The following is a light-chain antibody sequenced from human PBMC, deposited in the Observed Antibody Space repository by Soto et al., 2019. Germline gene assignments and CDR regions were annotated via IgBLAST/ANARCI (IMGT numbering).Light chain of an antibody. CDR1: QGIRND. J-gene: IGKJ1*01. Sequence: AIQTTQSPSSLSASVGDRVTITCRASQGIRNDLGWYQQKPGKAPNLLIYATSSLQSGVPSRFSGSGSGTDFTLTISSLQPEDFATYYCLQDYNYPWTFGQGTKVEIK. V-gene: IGKV1-6*01. CDR3: LQDYNYPWT. CDR2: ATS.